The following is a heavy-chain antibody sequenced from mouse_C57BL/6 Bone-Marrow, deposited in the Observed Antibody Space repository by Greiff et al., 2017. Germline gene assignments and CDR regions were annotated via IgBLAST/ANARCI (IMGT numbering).Heavy chain of an antibody. CDR3: ARHEGVPDD. D-gene: IGHD2-14*01. CDR1: GFTFSSYG. Sequence: EVKLVESGGDLVKPGGSLKLSCAASGFTFSSYGMSWVRQTPDKRLEWVATISSGGSYTYYPDSVKGRFTISRDNAKNTLYLQMSSLKSEDTAMYYCARHEGVPDDWGQGTTLTVSS. J-gene: IGHJ2*01. CDR2: ISSGGSYT. V-gene: IGHV5-6*02.